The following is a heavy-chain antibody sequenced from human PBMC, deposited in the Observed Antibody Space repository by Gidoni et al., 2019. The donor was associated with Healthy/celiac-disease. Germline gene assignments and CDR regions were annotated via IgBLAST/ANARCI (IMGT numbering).Heavy chain of an antibody. CDR1: GGSISSYY. J-gene: IGHJ4*02. D-gene: IGHD3-22*01. V-gene: IGHV4-59*01. CDR3: ARDWSNYDSSGYLDY. Sequence: VQLQESGPGLVKPSEPLSLTCTVSGGSISSYYWSWIRQPPGKGLEWIRDIYYSGSTNYTPSLKSRVTISVDTSKNQFSLKLSSVTAADTAVYYCARDWSNYDSSGYLDYWGQGTLVTVSS. CDR2: IYYSGST.